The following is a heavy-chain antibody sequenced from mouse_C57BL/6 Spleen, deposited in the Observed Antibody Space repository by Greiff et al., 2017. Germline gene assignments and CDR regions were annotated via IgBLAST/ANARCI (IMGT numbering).Heavy chain of an antibody. CDR3: ARSYSNCPYYFDY. D-gene: IGHD2-5*01. J-gene: IGHJ2*01. V-gene: IGHV1-55*01. Sequence: QVHVKQPGAELVKPGASVKMSCKASGYTFTSYWITWVKQRPGQGLEWIGDIYPGSGSTNYNEKFKSKATLTVDTSSSTAYMQLSSLTSEDSAVYYGARSYSNCPYYFDYWGQGTTLTVSS. CDR2: IYPGSGST. CDR1: GYTFTSYW.